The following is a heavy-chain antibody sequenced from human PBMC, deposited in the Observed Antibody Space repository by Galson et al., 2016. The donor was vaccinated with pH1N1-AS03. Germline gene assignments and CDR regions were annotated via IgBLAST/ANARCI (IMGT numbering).Heavy chain of an antibody. J-gene: IGHJ4*02. CDR3: ARRSVAEMDSGWAWGFDY. V-gene: IGHV3-66*01. D-gene: IGHD5-24*01. CDR1: GFTVSSNY. Sequence: SLRLSCAASGFTVSSNYMSWVRQAPGKGLEWVSVIYTGGTTQYADSVKGRFTISRDNSKNMLYLQMNSLRAEDTAVYYCARRSVAEMDSGWAWGFDYWGQGTLVTVSS. CDR2: IYTGGTT.